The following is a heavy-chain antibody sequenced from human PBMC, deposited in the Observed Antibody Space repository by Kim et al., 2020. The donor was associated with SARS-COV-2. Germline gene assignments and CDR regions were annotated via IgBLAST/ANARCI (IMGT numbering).Heavy chain of an antibody. CDR3: ARDLLPRNYDYVWGSY. Sequence: GGSLGLSCAASGFTFSSYGMHWVRQAPGKGLEWVAVIWYDGSNKYYADSVKGRFTISRDNSKNTLYLQMDSLRAEDTAVYYCARDLLPRNYDYVWGSYWGQGTLVTVSS. J-gene: IGHJ4*02. CDR1: GFTFSSYG. V-gene: IGHV3-33*01. CDR2: IWYDGSNK. D-gene: IGHD3-16*01.